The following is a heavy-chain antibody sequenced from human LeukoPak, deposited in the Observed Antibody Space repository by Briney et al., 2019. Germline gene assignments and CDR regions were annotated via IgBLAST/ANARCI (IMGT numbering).Heavy chain of an antibody. Sequence: GGSLRLSCAASGFTFSGSALHWVRQASGKGLEWIGRIRSKTNNYATTYAASVTGRFTISRDDAENTAYLQMNSLKTEDTAVYYCIRLSGDYWNYGGNFDSWGQGTLVTVSS. V-gene: IGHV3-73*01. CDR2: IRSKTNNYAT. CDR3: IRLSGDYWNYGGNFDS. D-gene: IGHD1-7*01. J-gene: IGHJ4*02. CDR1: GFTFSGSA.